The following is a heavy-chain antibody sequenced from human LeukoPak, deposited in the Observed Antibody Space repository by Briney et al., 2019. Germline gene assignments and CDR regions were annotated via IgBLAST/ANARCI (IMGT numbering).Heavy chain of an antibody. Sequence: EGSLRLSCAASGFTFSSYAMSWVRQAPGKGLKWVSNISGSGGSTYYADSVKGRFTISRDNSKNTLYLQMNSLRAEDTAVYYCASAIAVAGYYFDYWGQGALVTVSS. J-gene: IGHJ4*02. V-gene: IGHV3-23*01. CDR3: ASAIAVAGYYFDY. CDR2: ISGSGGST. CDR1: GFTFSSYA. D-gene: IGHD6-19*01.